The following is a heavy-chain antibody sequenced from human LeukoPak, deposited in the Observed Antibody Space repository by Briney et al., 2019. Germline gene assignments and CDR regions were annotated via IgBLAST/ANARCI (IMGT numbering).Heavy chain of an antibody. D-gene: IGHD4-23*01. Sequence: PSETLSLTCAVYGGSFSGYYWSWIRQPPGKGLEWIGEINHSGSTNYNPSLKSRVTISVDTSKNQFSLKLSSVTAADTAVYYCARKSDYGGMEAFDIWGQGTMVTVSS. CDR2: INHSGST. CDR3: ARKSDYGGMEAFDI. CDR1: GGSFSGYY. J-gene: IGHJ3*02. V-gene: IGHV4-34*01.